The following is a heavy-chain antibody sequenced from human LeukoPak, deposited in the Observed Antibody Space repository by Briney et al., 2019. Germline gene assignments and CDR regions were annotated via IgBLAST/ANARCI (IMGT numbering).Heavy chain of an antibody. CDR1: GFTFSSYG. CDR2: ISYDGSNK. CDR3: AKDIDFDY. V-gene: IGHV3-30*18. J-gene: IGHJ4*02. Sequence: PGRSLRLSCAASGFTFSSYGMHWVRQAPGKGLEWVAVISYDGSNKYYADSVKGRFTISRDNSKNTLYLQMNSLRAEDTAVYHCAKDIDFDYWGQGTLVTVSS.